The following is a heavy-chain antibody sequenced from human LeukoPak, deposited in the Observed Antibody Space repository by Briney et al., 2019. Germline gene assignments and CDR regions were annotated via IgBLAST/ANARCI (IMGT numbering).Heavy chain of an antibody. CDR1: GFTFSSYW. D-gene: IGHD5-18*01. J-gene: IGHJ4*02. CDR3: ARVPVDTSMVSHIDY. V-gene: IGHV3-7*01. CDR2: IKQDGSER. Sequence: GGSLRLSCAASGFTFSSYWMSWVRQAPGKGLEWVANIKQDGSERYYVDSVKGRFTISRDNAKNSLYPQMNSLRAEDTAVYYCARVPVDTSMVSHIDYWGQGTLVTVSS.